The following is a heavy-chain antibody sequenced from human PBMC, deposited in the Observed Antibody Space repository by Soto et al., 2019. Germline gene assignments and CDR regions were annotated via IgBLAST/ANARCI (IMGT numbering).Heavy chain of an antibody. D-gene: IGHD3-16*02. CDR1: GGSFSGYY. V-gene: IGHV4-34*01. J-gene: IGHJ3*02. CDR2: INHSGST. CDR3: ASSDDYVWGSYRYTDPDAFDI. Sequence: SETLSLTCAVYGGSFSGYYWSWIRQPPGKGLEWIGEINHSGSTNYNPSLKSRVTISVDTSKNQFSLKLSSVTAANTAVYYCASSDDYVWGSYRYTDPDAFDIWGKGTMVTVSS.